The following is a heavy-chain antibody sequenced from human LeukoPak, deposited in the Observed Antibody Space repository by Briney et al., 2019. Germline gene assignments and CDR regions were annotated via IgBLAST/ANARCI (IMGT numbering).Heavy chain of an antibody. CDR2: IYYNGRT. Sequence: SETLSLTCTVSGGSISSYYWSWIRQPPGKGLEWIGYIYYNGRTDFNPSLKGRVTISSDTSKNQVSLKLSSVTAADTAVYYCARRRGAAADMDVWGKGTTVIISS. J-gene: IGHJ6*03. V-gene: IGHV4-59*01. D-gene: IGHD2-2*01. CDR3: ARRRGAAADMDV. CDR1: GGSISSYY.